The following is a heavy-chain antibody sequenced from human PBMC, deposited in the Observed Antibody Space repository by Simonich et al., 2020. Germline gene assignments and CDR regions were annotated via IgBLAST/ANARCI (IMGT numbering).Heavy chain of an antibody. CDR3: AREYSSSSDPYWYFDL. J-gene: IGHJ2*01. D-gene: IGHD6-6*01. CDR2: IKQDGSSK. Sequence: EVQLVESGGGLVQPGGSLRLSCAASGFTFSSYWMSWVRQAPGKGLEWVANIKQDGSSKYYVDSVTGRFTISIDNAKNSLYLQMNSLRAEDTAVYYCAREYSSSSDPYWYFDLWGRGTLVTVSS. V-gene: IGHV3-7*01. CDR1: GFTFSSYW.